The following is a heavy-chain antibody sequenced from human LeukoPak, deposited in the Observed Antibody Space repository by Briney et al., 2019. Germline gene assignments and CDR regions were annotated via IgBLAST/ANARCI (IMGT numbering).Heavy chain of an antibody. D-gene: IGHD4-17*01. CDR1: GFTFSSYG. V-gene: IGHV3-30*02. Sequence: GGSLRLSCAASGFTFSSYGMHWVRQAPGKGLEWVAFIRYDGSNKYYADSVKGRFTISRDNSKNTLYLQMNSLRAEDTAVYYCAKERTVTRNGYYYYYYGMDVWGQGTTVTVSS. CDR2: IRYDGSNK. CDR3: AKERTVTRNGYYYYYYGMDV. J-gene: IGHJ6*02.